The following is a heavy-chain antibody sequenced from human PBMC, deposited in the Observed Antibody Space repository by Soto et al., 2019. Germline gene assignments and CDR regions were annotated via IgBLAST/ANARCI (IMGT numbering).Heavy chain of an antibody. Sequence: EVQVLESGGGLVQPGGSLRLSCEGSGFTVSSHAMTWIRQAPGKGPEWVSTVTADGGTYYADSVKGRFAMSRDTSENTLYLQMNSLGAEDTAAYYCAPHVSCSGGSCQYDAFAIRGQGPMVNVSS. CDR1: GFTVSSHA. CDR2: VTADGGT. D-gene: IGHD2-15*01. CDR3: APHVSCSGGSCQYDAFAI. V-gene: IGHV3-23*01. J-gene: IGHJ3*02.